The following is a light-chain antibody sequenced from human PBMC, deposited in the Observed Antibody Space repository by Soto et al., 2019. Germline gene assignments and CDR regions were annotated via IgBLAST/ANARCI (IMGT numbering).Light chain of an antibody. Sequence: VVTQEPSLTVSPGGTVTLTCGSTTGAVTSGHYPDWFQQKAGQAPRTLIYDTTKRHSWTPARFSGSLLGGKAALTLSGAQPEDEADYYCLLSYNGAQVFGGGTKLTVL. J-gene: IGLJ3*02. V-gene: IGLV7-46*01. CDR1: TGAVTSGHY. CDR2: DTT. CDR3: LLSYNGAQV.